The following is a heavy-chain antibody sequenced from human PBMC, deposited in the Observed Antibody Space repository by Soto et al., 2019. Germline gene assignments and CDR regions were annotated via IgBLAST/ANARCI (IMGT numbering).Heavy chain of an antibody. CDR2: ISAYNGNT. Sequence: ASVKVSCKASGYTFTSYGIIWVRQAPGQGLEWMGWISAYNGNTNYAQKLQGRVTMTTDTSTSTAYMELRSLRSDDTAVYYCARILITMIPQSTGLDYWGQGTLVTVSS. CDR3: ARILITMIPQSTGLDY. J-gene: IGHJ4*02. V-gene: IGHV1-18*01. D-gene: IGHD3-22*01. CDR1: GYTFTSYG.